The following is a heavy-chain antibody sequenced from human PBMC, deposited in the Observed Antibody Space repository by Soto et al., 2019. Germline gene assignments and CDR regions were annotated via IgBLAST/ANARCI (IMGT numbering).Heavy chain of an antibody. Sequence: GASVKVSCKASGGTFSSYAISWVRQAPGQGLEWMGGIIPIFGTANYAQKFQGRVTITADESTSTAYMELSSLRSEDTAVYYCARERDIVVVPAARNYGMDVWGQGTTVTVSS. CDR3: ARERDIVVVPAARNYGMDV. J-gene: IGHJ6*02. CDR2: IIPIFGTA. CDR1: GGTFSSYA. V-gene: IGHV1-69*13. D-gene: IGHD2-2*01.